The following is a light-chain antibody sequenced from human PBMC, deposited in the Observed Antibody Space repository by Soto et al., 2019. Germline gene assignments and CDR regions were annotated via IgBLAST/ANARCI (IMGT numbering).Light chain of an antibody. CDR1: QSISSY. Sequence: DIQMTQSPSSLSASVGDRVTITCRASQSISSYLNWYQQKPGKAPNLLIYAASSLQSGVPSRFSGSGSGTDLTLTISSLQPEDFATYYCQQSYSTPPWTFGQGTKVEIK. V-gene: IGKV1-39*01. CDR2: AAS. CDR3: QQSYSTPPWT. J-gene: IGKJ1*01.